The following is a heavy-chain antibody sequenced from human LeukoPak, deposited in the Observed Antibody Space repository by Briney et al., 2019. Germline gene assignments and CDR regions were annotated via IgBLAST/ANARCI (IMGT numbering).Heavy chain of an antibody. V-gene: IGHV1-18*01. CDR3: ARGFAFGGDAPPPPPPPVYYFDY. CDR2: ISAYNGNT. CDR1: GYTFTSYG. Sequence: GASVKVSCKASGYTFTSYGISWVRQAPGQGLEWMGWISAYNGNTNYAQKLQGRVTMTTDTSTSTAYMELRSLRSDDTAVYYCARGFAFGGDAPPPPPPPVYYFDYWGQGTLVTVSS. J-gene: IGHJ4*02. D-gene: IGHD3-10*01.